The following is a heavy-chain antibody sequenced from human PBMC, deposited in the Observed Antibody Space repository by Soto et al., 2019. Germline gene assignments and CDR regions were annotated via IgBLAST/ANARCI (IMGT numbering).Heavy chain of an antibody. CDR3: AKDSHRPSWDIVVVVAARYGMDV. Sequence: GGSLRLSCAASGFTFSSYAMSWVRQAPGKGLEWVSAISGSGGSTYYAYSVKGRFTISRDNSKNTLYLQMNSLRAEDTAVYYCAKDSHRPSWDIVVVVAARYGMDVWGQGTTVTVSS. CDR1: GFTFSSYA. D-gene: IGHD2-15*01. V-gene: IGHV3-23*01. CDR2: ISGSGGST. J-gene: IGHJ6*02.